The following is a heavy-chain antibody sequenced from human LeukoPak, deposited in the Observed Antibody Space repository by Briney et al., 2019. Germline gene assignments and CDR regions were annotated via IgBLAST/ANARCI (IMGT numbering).Heavy chain of an antibody. D-gene: IGHD6-19*01. Sequence: GGSLRLSCAASGFTFSSYGIHWVRQAPGKGLEWVAVISYDGSNKFYADSVKGRFTISRDNSKNTLYLQMNSLRAGDTAVYYCAKTNSGWYNFDYWGPGTLVTVSS. CDR2: ISYDGSNK. J-gene: IGHJ4*02. CDR3: AKTNSGWYNFDY. V-gene: IGHV3-30*18. CDR1: GFTFSSYG.